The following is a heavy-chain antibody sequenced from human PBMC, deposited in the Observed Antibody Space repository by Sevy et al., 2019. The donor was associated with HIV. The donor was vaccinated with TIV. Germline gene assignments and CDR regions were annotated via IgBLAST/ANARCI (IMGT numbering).Heavy chain of an antibody. CDR3: ARDSAFLLEWLPLDY. CDR2: INPNSGGT. J-gene: IGHJ4*02. Sequence: ASVKVSCKASGYTFTGYYMHWVRQAPGQGLEWMGRINPNSGGTNYAQKFQGRVTMTRDTSIITAYMELSRLRSDDTAVYYCARDSAFLLEWLPLDYWGQGTLVTVSS. CDR1: GYTFTGYY. V-gene: IGHV1-2*06. D-gene: IGHD3-3*01.